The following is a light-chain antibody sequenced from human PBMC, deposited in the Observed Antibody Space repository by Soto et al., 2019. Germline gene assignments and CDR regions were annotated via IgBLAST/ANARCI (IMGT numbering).Light chain of an antibody. Sequence: QAVVAQPPSVSGAPGQRVTISCTGSTSNIGAGYDVHWYQHLPGTAPKLLIYGNSNRPSGVPDRFSGSQSGTSASLVITGLQTEDEAEYYCQTYDSNLNVVFGGGTKVTVL. CDR2: GNS. V-gene: IGLV1-40*01. CDR1: TSNIGAGYD. CDR3: QTYDSNLNVV. J-gene: IGLJ2*01.